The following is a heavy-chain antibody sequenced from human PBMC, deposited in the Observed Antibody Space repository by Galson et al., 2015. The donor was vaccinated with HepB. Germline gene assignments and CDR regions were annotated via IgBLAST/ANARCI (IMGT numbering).Heavy chain of an antibody. CDR3: ARESNWAYDS. CDR2: IYPSGAT. J-gene: IGHJ4*02. V-gene: IGHV3-53*01. CDR1: GFSVSESF. Sequence: SLRLSCAVSGFSVSESFLRWVRQAPGRGLEYVSAIYPSGATYYRDSVRGRLTMLRDAFQNSLYLQMNNLRVEDTAIYFCARESNWAYDSWGTGTLATVSS. D-gene: IGHD3-16*01.